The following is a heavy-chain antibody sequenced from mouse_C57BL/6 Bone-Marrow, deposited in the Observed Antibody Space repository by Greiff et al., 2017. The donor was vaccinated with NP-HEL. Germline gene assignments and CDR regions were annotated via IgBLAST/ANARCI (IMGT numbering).Heavy chain of an antibody. Sequence: VQLQQSGPELVKPGASVKLSCKASGYTFTSYDITWVKQGPGQGLEWIGWVYPRDGSTKYNEKFKGKATLTVDTPSSTADMELHRLTSADAAVYFWARQDGKGAWFAYWGQGTLVTVSA. J-gene: IGHJ3*01. CDR3: ARQDGKGAWFAY. CDR1: GYTFTSYD. D-gene: IGHD2-3*01. V-gene: IGHV1-85*01. CDR2: VYPRDGST.